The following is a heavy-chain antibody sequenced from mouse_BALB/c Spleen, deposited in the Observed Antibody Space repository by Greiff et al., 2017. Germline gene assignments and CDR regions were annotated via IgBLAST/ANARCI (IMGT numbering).Heavy chain of an antibody. D-gene: IGHD1-1*01. CDR2: IDPENGNT. CDR3: ARSYGSSYDYAMDY. Sequence: VQLKESGAELVRPGALVKLSCKASGFNIKDYYMHWVKQRPEQGLEWIGWIDPENGNTIYDPKFQGKASITADTSSNTAYLQLSSLTSEDTAVYYCARSYGSSYDYAMDYWGQGTSVTVSS. V-gene: IGHV14-1*02. J-gene: IGHJ4*01. CDR1: GFNIKDYY.